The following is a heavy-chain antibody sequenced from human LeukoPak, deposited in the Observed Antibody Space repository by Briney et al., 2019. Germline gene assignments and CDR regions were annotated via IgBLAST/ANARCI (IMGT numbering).Heavy chain of an antibody. D-gene: IGHD1-26*01. V-gene: IGHV4-31*03. J-gene: IGHJ3*02. CDR3: AREVNRPTDADAFDI. CDR2: IHHSGRA. Sequence: SQTLSLTCTVSGGSIISDNHFWSWIRQHPGKDLEWLGYIHHSGRAFYSPSLESRLTISLDTSKNQFSLKLNSVIGADTAVYYCAREVNRPTDADAFDIWGQGTVVTVSS. CDR1: GGSIISDNHF.